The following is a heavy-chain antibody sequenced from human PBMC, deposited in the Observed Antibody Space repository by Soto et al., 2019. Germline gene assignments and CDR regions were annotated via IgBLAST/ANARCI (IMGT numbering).Heavy chain of an antibody. CDR2: IIPIFGTA. CDR3: AREGRYYDSSGYYYEVFDI. D-gene: IGHD3-22*01. J-gene: IGHJ3*02. Sequence: GASVKVSCKASGGTFSSYAISWVRQAPGQGLEWMGGIIPIFGTANYAQKFQGRVTITADESTSTAYMELSSLRSEDTAVYYCAREGRYYDSSGYYYEVFDIWGQGAMVTVSS. CDR1: GGTFSSYA. V-gene: IGHV1-69*13.